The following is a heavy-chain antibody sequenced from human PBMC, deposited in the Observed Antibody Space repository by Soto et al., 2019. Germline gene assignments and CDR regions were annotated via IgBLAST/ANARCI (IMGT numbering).Heavy chain of an antibody. CDR1: GFTFSSYA. J-gene: IGHJ6*02. V-gene: IGHV3-23*01. CDR3: AKTYYYGSGSSYYYYYYGMDV. CDR2: ISGSGGST. Sequence: GESLRLSCAASGFTFSSYAMSWVRQARGEGLELVSAISGSGGSTYYADSVKGRFTISRDNSKNTLYLQMNSLRAEDTAVYYCAKTYYYGSGSSYYYYYYGMDVWGQGTTVTVSS. D-gene: IGHD3-10*01.